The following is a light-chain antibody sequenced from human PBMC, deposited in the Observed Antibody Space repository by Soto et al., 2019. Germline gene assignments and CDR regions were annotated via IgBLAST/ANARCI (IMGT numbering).Light chain of an antibody. CDR3: QQLNSYPLT. J-gene: IGKJ4*01. CDR2: AAS. Sequence: DIQMTQSPSTLSASVGDRVTMSFRASQGISSYLAWYQQKPGKAPKLLIYAASTLQSGVPSRFSGSGSGTDFTLTISSLQPEDFATYYCQQLNSYPLTFGGGTKVDIK. CDR1: QGISSY. V-gene: IGKV1-9*01.